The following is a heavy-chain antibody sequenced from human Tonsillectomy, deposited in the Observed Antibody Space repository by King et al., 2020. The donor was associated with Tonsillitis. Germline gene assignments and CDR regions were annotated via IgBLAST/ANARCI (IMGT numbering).Heavy chain of an antibody. J-gene: IGHJ2*01. CDR2: ISWNSGSI. CDR1: GLTFDDYA. V-gene: IGHV3-9*01. CDR3: AKDTNRSYEYGSYFDL. Sequence: VQLVESGGNLVQPGRSLRLSCAAYGLTFDDYAMHWVRQAPGKGMEWVSGISWNSGSIGYADSVRGRFTVSRDNAKNSLYLQMDSLRPEDTALYYCAKDTNRSYEYGSYFDLWGRGPLVTVSS. D-gene: IGHD3-16*01.